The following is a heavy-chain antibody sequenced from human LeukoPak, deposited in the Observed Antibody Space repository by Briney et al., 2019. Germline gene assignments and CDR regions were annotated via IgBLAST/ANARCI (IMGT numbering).Heavy chain of an antibody. J-gene: IGHJ1*01. CDR2: IYYSGCT. Sequence: PSETLSLTCTVSGGSISSGGYYWSWIRQHPGKGLEWIGYIYYSGCTYYNPSLKSRVTISVDTSKNQFSLKLSSVTAADTAVYYCARLVTITMIRHRSEYFQHWGQGTLVTVSS. V-gene: IGHV4-31*03. D-gene: IGHD3-22*01. CDR1: GGSISSGGYY. CDR3: ARLVTITMIRHRSEYFQH.